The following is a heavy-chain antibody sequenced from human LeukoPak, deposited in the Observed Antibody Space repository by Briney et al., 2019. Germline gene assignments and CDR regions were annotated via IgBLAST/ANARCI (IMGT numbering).Heavy chain of an antibody. J-gene: IGHJ4*02. V-gene: IGHV3-74*01. D-gene: IGHD1-14*01. CDR2: INTDGSST. CDR1: GFSFSSYW. Sequence: PGGSLRLSCVASGFSFSSYWMHWVRQVPGKGLVWVSRINTDGSSTNYADSVKGRFTISRDNAKNTLYLQMNSLRAEDTAVYSCARDSYTGFDYWGQGTLVTVS. CDR3: ARDSYTGFDY.